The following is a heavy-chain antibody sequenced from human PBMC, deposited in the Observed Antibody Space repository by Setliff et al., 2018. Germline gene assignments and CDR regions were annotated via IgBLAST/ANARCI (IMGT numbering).Heavy chain of an antibody. CDR3: FGAGTCSY. J-gene: IGHJ4*02. V-gene: IGHV3-7*01. CDR2: INPDGSEK. CDR1: GFTYKNDW. D-gene: IGHD3-10*01. Sequence: PGGSLSLSCGASGFTYKNDWVSWVRQAPGKGLEWLASINPDGSEKYYVDSVKGRFTISRDNAKNSLSLQMNSLRTEDTAVYYCFGAGTCSYWGQGTLVTVSS.